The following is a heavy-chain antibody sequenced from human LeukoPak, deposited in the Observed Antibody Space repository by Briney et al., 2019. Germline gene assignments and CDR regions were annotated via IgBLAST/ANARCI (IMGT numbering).Heavy chain of an antibody. V-gene: IGHV4-39*01. Sequence: PSETLSLTCTVSGGSISSNAYYWAWIRQPPGKGLEWIGSIYSSVSTYYNPSLKSRVTISVDTSKNQFSLRLTSLTAADMAVYYCGRHRTVVTASFYIWGQGTMVTVSS. J-gene: IGHJ3*02. D-gene: IGHD2-21*02. CDR2: IYSSVST. CDR1: GGSISSNAYY. CDR3: GRHRTVVTASFYI.